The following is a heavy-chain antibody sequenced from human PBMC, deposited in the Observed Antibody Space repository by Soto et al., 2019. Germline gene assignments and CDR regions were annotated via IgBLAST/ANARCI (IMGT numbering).Heavy chain of an antibody. Sequence: PLGSLRLSCASSVFTFDDYAMHCVRQSPGKGLEWVAVVSYDGSKEYYADSVKGRFTISRDNSKNMVYLQMSSLRVEDTAVYFCANILGYHTWEDDGFDGWGQGTRVTVSS. CDR2: VSYDGSKE. CDR1: VFTFDDYA. D-gene: IGHD3-9*01. CDR3: ANILGYHTWEDDGFDG. V-gene: IGHV3-30*18. J-gene: IGHJ3*01.